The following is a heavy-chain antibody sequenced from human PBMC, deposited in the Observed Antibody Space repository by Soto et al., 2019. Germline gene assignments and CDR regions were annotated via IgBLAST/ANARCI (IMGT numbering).Heavy chain of an antibody. J-gene: IGHJ4*02. V-gene: IGHV3-30*03. Sequence: GGSLRLSCAASGFSFNYYVMHWVRQAPGKGLEWVGLIPNDESDKYYADSVRGRFAISRDNSKSTLFLQMNSLRPEDTAVYFCARSLSSSAYQSDHWGQGTLVTVSS. CDR1: GFSFNYYV. CDR2: IPNDESDK. D-gene: IGHD3-22*01. CDR3: ARSLSSSAYQSDH.